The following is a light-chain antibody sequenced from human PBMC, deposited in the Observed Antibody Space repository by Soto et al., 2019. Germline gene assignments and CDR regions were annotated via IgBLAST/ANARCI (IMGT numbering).Light chain of an antibody. Sequence: EIVMTQSPATLSGLHGEGAPFSCRPSQGVGDTLAGYRQTDGRAPRPFIYGASTRATGTPARFSGSGSGTEFTLTISSLQSDDFAVYSCQQYTNWPYTFGQGTKLEIK. CDR1: QGVGDT. J-gene: IGKJ2*01. CDR2: GAS. CDR3: QQYTNWPYT. V-gene: IGKV3-15*01.